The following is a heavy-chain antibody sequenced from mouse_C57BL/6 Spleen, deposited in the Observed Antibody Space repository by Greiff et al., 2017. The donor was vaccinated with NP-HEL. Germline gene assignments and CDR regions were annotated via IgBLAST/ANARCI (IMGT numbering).Heavy chain of an antibody. CDR2: INPSTGGT. J-gene: IGHJ4*01. CDR1: GYSFTGYY. CDR3: ASLLGYYAMDY. Sequence: EVQLQQSGPELVKPGASVKISCKASGYSFTGYYMNWVKQSPEKSLEWIGEINPSTGGTTYNQKIKAKATLTVDKSSSTAYMQLKSLTSEDSAVYYCASLLGYYAMDYWGQGTSVTVSS. D-gene: IGHD2-1*01. V-gene: IGHV1-42*01.